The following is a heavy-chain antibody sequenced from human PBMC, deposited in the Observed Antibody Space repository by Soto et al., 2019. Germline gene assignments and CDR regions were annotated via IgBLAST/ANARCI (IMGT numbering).Heavy chain of an antibody. Sequence: ASVKVSCKASGYTFTRYAMHWVRQAPGQRREWMGWINAGNGNTKYSQKFQGRVTITRDTSASTAYMELSSLRSEDTAVYYCAREFPITMVRGVMDVWGQGTTVTVSS. CDR3: AREFPITMVRGVMDV. V-gene: IGHV1-3*01. D-gene: IGHD3-10*01. CDR1: GYTFTRYA. CDR2: INAGNGNT. J-gene: IGHJ6*02.